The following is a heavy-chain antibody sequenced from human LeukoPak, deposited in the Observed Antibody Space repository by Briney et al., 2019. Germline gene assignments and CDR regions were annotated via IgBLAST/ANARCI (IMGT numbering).Heavy chain of an antibody. CDR1: GFTFSSYW. D-gene: IGHD3-10*01. J-gene: IGHJ6*03. CDR2: IYSGGST. V-gene: IGHV3-53*01. CDR3: ATPTPSAYYYGSGKYYYYMDV. Sequence: GGSLRLSCAASGFTFSSYWMTWVRQAPGKGLEWVSVIYSGGSTYYADSVKGRFTISRDNSKNTLYLQMNSLRAEDTAVYYCATPTPSAYYYGSGKYYYYMDVWGKGTTVTVSS.